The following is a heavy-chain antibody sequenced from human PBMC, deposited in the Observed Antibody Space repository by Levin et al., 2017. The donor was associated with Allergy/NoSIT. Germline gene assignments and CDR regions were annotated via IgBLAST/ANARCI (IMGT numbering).Heavy chain of an antibody. Sequence: PGESLKISCAASGFTFSSYAMSWVRQAPGKGLEWVSAISGSGGSTYYADSVKGRFTISRDNSKNTLYLQMNSLRAEDTAVYYCAKVGRNAFDIWGQGTMVTVSS. CDR3: AKVGRNAFDI. V-gene: IGHV3-23*01. D-gene: IGHD3-16*01. CDR2: ISGSGGST. J-gene: IGHJ3*02. CDR1: GFTFSSYA.